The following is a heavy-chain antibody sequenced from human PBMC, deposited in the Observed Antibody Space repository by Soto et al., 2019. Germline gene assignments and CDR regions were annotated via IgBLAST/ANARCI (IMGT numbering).Heavy chain of an antibody. Sequence: EVQLLESGGGLVQPGGSLRLSCAASGFTFSRYAMSWVRQAPGKGLEWVSAISGSGGSTYYADSVKGRFTISRDNSKNTLYRQMNSLRAEDTAVYYCAKGGDYGSGVFDPWGQGTLVTVSS. V-gene: IGHV3-23*01. D-gene: IGHD3-10*01. CDR2: ISGSGGST. CDR3: AKGGDYGSGVFDP. J-gene: IGHJ5*02. CDR1: GFTFSRYA.